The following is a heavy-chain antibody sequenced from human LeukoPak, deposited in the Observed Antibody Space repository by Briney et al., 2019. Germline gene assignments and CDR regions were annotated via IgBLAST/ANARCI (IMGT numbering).Heavy chain of an antibody. Sequence: GGSLRLSCAASGFTFSSYGMHWVRQAPGKGLEWVAVISYDGSNKYYADSVEGRFTISRDNSKNTLYLQMNSLRAEDTAVYYCAKDYGSGLGTFDYWGQGTLVTVSS. V-gene: IGHV3-30*18. D-gene: IGHD3-10*01. CDR1: GFTFSSYG. CDR2: ISYDGSNK. J-gene: IGHJ4*02. CDR3: AKDYGSGLGTFDY.